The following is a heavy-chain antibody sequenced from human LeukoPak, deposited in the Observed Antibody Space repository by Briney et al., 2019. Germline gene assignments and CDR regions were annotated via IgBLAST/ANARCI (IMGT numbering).Heavy chain of an antibody. Sequence: PGRSLRLSCAASGFTFNNYAMHWVRQAPGKGLEWVAVIPYHGSNKNYADSVKGRFTISRDNSKNTLYLQMNSLRAEDTAVYYCAKEQPQTWLFDYWGQGTLVTVSS. CDR1: GFTFNNYA. CDR2: IPYHGSNK. CDR3: AKEQPQTWLFDY. V-gene: IGHV3-30*04. J-gene: IGHJ4*02. D-gene: IGHD5-12*01.